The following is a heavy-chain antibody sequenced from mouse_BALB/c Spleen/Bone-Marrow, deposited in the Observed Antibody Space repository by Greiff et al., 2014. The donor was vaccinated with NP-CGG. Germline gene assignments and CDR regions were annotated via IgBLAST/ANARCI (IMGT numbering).Heavy chain of an antibody. Sequence: GSELVRPGASVKLSCKASGYTFTSYWMHWVKQRPGQGLEWIGNIYPGSGSTNYDEKFKTKATLTVDTSSSTAYMQLSSLTSEDSAVYYCTRPPITTVVAETMDYWGQGTSVTVSS. CDR3: TRPPITTVVAETMDY. D-gene: IGHD1-1*01. CDR1: GYTFTSYW. CDR2: IYPGSGST. V-gene: IGHV1S22*01. J-gene: IGHJ4*01.